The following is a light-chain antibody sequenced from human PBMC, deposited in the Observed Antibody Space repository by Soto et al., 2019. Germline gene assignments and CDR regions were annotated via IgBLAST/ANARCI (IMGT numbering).Light chain of an antibody. CDR2: AAS. CDR3: QQSSTTPYP. J-gene: IGKJ2*01. CDR1: QGISSY. Sequence: AIRMTQSPSSFSASTGDRATITCRAIQGISSYLAWYQQKPGKDPKLLIYAASTLQSGVPSRFSGSGSGTDFTLTISNLQPEEFATYYCQQSSTTPYPFGQGTKVDIK. V-gene: IGKV1-8*01.